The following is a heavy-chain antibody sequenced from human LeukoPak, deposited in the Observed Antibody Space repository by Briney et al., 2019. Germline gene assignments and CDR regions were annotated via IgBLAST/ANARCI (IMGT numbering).Heavy chain of an antibody. CDR1: GGSISSGDYY. CDR2: IYYSGST. V-gene: IGHV4-30-4*01. D-gene: IGHD3-9*01. J-gene: IGHJ6*02. CDR3: ARYHYDILTPPYGMDV. Sequence: SQTLSLTCTVSGGSISSGDYYWSWIRQPPGKGLEWIGYIYYSGSTYYNPSLKSRVTISVDTSKNQFSLKLSSVTAADTAVYYCARYHYDILTPPYGMDVWGQGTTVTVSS.